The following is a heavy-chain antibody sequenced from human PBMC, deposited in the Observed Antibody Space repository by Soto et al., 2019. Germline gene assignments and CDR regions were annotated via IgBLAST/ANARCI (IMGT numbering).Heavy chain of an antibody. CDR2: VGCDGSQK. D-gene: IGHD6-13*01. Sequence: GGSLRLSCAASGFTFSSHGMHWVRQAPGKGLEGVAVVGCDGSQKYYADSVKGRFTISRDNSKNTLYLQMNSLRVEDTAVYFCVRFTGVAAEGSLDYWGQGT. V-gene: IGHV3-33*01. CDR3: VRFTGVAAEGSLDY. CDR1: GFTFSSHG. J-gene: IGHJ4*02.